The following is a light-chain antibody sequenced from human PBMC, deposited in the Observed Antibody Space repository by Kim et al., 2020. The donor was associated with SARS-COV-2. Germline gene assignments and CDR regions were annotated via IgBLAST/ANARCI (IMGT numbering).Light chain of an antibody. CDR3: QQSNSTPLT. J-gene: IGKJ4*01. V-gene: IGKV1-39*01. CDR2: VAS. CDR1: QSIRTN. Sequence: SASVGDRVTITCRASQSIRTNLNWYQQKSGKAPKLLIYVASRLQGGVPSRFSGSGSGTDFTLTISSLQPEDSATYYCQQSNSTPLTFGGGTRVEI.